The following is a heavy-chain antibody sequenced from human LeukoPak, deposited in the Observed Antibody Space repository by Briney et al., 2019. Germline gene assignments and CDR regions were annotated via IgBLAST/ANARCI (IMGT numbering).Heavy chain of an antibody. J-gene: IGHJ4*02. CDR3: AARSGGRKDY. CDR1: GFTFSSYV. Sequence: GGSLRLSCAASGFTFSSYVMSWVRQAPGKGLEWVSAISGSGGSTYYADSVKGRFTISRDNSKNTLYLRMNSLRAEDTAVYYCAARSGGRKDYWGQGTLVTVSS. V-gene: IGHV3-23*01. CDR2: ISGSGGST. D-gene: IGHD2-15*01.